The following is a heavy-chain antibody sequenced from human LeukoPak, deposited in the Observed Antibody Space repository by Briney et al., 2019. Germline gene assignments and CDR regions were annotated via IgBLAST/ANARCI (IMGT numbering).Heavy chain of an antibody. D-gene: IGHD3-10*01. J-gene: IGHJ4*02. CDR2: IHYSGST. Sequence: SETLSLTCTVSGGSISSGDYYWSWIRQPPGQGLEWIGYIHYSGSTYYNPSLNSRLAISVDTSKSQFSLKLSSMTAADTAVYYCARSGGVRGHYFDSWGQGTLVTVSS. CDR3: ARSGGVRGHYFDS. CDR1: GGSISSGDYY. V-gene: IGHV4-30-4*08.